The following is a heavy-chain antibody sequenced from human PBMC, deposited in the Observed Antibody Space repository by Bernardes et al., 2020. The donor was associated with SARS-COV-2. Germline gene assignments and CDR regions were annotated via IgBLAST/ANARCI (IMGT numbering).Heavy chain of an antibody. CDR1: GFTFDDYA. D-gene: IGHD4-17*01. V-gene: IGHV3-9*01. J-gene: IGHJ2*01. CDR3: AKDIGSTVVTSYWYFDL. Sequence: SLRLSCAASGFTFDDYAMHWVRQAPGKGLEWVSGISWNSGSIGYADSVKGRFTISRDNAKNSLYLQMNSLRAEDTALYYCAKDIGSTVVTSYWYFDLWGRGTLVTVSS. CDR2: ISWNSGSI.